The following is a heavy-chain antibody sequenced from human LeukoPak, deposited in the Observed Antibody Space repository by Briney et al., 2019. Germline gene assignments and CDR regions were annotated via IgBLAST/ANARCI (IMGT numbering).Heavy chain of an antibody. Sequence: PSETLSLTCTVSGGSISSNYWSWIRQPPGKGLEWIGYIYYSGGTNYNPSLKSRVTISVDTSKNQFSLKLSSVTAADTAVYYCARERGRYYDSSGYYYSENWFDPWGQGTLVTVSS. CDR3: ARERGRYYDSSGYYYSENWFDP. V-gene: IGHV4-59*01. J-gene: IGHJ5*02. CDR2: IYYSGGT. D-gene: IGHD3-22*01. CDR1: GGSISSNY.